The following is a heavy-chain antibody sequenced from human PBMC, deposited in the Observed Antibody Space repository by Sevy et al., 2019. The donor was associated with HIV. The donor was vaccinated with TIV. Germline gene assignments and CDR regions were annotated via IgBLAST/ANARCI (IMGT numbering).Heavy chain of an antibody. CDR1: GFTFSSYA. D-gene: IGHD3-10*01. J-gene: IGHJ4*02. V-gene: IGHV3-30-3*01. CDR2: ISYDGSNK. CDR3: ARPRGEGYFDY. Sequence: GGSLRLSCAASGFTFSSYAMHWVRQAPGKGLGWVAVISYDGSNKYYADSVKGRFTISRDNSKNTLYLQMNSLRAEDTAVYYCARPRGEGYFDYWGQGTLVTVSS.